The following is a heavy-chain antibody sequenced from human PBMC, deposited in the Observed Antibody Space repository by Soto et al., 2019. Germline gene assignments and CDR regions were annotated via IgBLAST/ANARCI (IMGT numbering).Heavy chain of an antibody. CDR3: ARGVRAVTYYNAFDY. D-gene: IGHD3-10*01. V-gene: IGHV3-30*01. CDR1: GFSFKNYA. CDR2: ISHNDEPRI. J-gene: IGHJ4*01. Sequence: QVQLVESGGGVVQPGSSLRLSCAASGFSFKNYAFHWVRQAPGKGLQWVALISHNDEPRIFYADSVQGRFTISRDNFTNTVYLQMNSLRDEDTAVYHCARGVRAVTYYNAFDYWGQGTPVPVSS.